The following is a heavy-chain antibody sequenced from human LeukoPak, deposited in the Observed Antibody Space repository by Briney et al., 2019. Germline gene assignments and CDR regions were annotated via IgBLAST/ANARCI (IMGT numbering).Heavy chain of an antibody. Sequence: GGSLRLSCAASGFTFDDYAMHWVRQAPGKGLEWVSGISWNSGSIGYADSVKGRFTISRDNAKNSLYLQMNSLRAEDTALYYCAKGKGMTGYYGMDVWGQGTTVTVSS. D-gene: IGHD1-20*01. CDR3: AKGKGMTGYYGMDV. CDR1: GFTFDDYA. CDR2: ISWNSGSI. V-gene: IGHV3-9*01. J-gene: IGHJ6*02.